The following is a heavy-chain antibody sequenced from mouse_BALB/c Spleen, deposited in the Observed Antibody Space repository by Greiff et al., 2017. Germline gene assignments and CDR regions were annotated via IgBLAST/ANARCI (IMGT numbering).Heavy chain of an antibody. J-gene: IGHJ3*01. Sequence: VQLVESGAELMKPGASVKISCKATGYTFSSYWIEWVKQRPGHGLEWIGEILPGSGSTNYNEKFKGKATFTADTSSNTAYMQLSSLTSEDSAVYYCARQLGLRGETWFAYWGQGTLVTVSA. CDR2: ILPGSGST. D-gene: IGHD3-1*01. CDR1: GYTFSSYW. V-gene: IGHV1-9*01. CDR3: ARQLGLRGETWFAY.